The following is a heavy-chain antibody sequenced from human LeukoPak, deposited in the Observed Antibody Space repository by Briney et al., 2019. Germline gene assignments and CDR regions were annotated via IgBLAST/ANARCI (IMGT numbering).Heavy chain of an antibody. CDR3: ARGTNYYDSSGYPDY. J-gene: IGHJ4*02. CDR2: INTNTGNP. D-gene: IGHD3-22*01. Sequence: ASVKVSCKASGYTFTSYAMNWVRQAPGQGLEWMGWINTNTGNPTYAQGFTGRFVFSLDTSVSTAYLQISSLKAEGTAVYYCARGTNYYDSSGYPDYWGQGTLVTVSS. CDR1: GYTFTSYA. V-gene: IGHV7-4-1*02.